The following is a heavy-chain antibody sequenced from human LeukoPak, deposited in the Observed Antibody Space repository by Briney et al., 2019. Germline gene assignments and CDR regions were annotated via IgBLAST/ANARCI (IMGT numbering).Heavy chain of an antibody. CDR3: ARDRSDGNYYMVV. D-gene: IGHD5-24*01. CDR2: IYGGGST. V-gene: IGHV3-53*01. Sequence: GGSLRLSCAASGFTVSNNYMSWVRQAPGKGLEWVSVIYGGGSTSYADSVKGRFTISRDNSKNTLYLKMNSLRVDDTGVYYCARDRSDGNYYMVVWGKGTTVIVSS. CDR1: GFTVSNNY. J-gene: IGHJ6*03.